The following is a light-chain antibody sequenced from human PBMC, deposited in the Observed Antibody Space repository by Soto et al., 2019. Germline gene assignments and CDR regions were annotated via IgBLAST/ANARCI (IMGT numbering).Light chain of an antibody. J-gene: IGLJ2*01. CDR3: SSYTSSSTVV. CDR2: DVS. Sequence: QSALTQPASVSGSPGQSITISCTGTSSDVGGYNYVSWYQQHPGKAPKLMIYDVSNRPSGVSNRFSGSKSGNTASLTISGLQADDEADYYCSSYTSSSTVVFGGVTKVTVL. CDR1: SSDVGGYNY. V-gene: IGLV2-14*01.